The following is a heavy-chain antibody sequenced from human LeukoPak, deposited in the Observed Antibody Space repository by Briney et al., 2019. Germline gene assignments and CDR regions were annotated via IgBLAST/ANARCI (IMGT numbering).Heavy chain of an antibody. CDR1: GGSISSGSYY. Sequence: SETLSLTCTVSGGSISSGSYYWSWTRQPAGKGLEWIGRIYTSGSTNYNPSLKSRVTISVDTSKNQFSMKLSSVTAADTAVYYCARGRGSNYDFWSGYYTGVFDYWGQGTLVTVSS. CDR3: ARGRGSNYDFWSGYYTGVFDY. V-gene: IGHV4-61*02. CDR2: IYTSGST. J-gene: IGHJ4*02. D-gene: IGHD3-3*01.